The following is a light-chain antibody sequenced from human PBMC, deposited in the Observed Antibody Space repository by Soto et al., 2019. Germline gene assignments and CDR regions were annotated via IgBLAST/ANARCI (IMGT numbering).Light chain of an antibody. CDR2: AAS. Sequence: DIQLTQSPSFLSASVGDRVTITCRASQGISSYLAWYQQKPGKAPKLLIYAASTLQSEVPSRFSGSGSGTEFTLTISSLQPEDFATYYCQQVNSYPLTFGGGTKVEIK. V-gene: IGKV1-9*01. CDR3: QQVNSYPLT. CDR1: QGISSY. J-gene: IGKJ4*01.